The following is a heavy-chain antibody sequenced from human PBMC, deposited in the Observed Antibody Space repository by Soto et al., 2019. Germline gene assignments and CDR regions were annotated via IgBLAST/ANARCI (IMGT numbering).Heavy chain of an antibody. CDR2: INPTSGGT. V-gene: IGHV1-2*02. CDR3: ARDPDYGDYWGYFFDS. D-gene: IGHD4-17*01. Sequence: VASVKVSCKTSGYTFAAYYIHWIRQAPGQGLEWMGWINPTSGGTVYAQNFQDRVTMTRDTSISTAYMELRRLNSDDTAVYYCARDPDYGDYWGYFFDSWGQGTPVTVYS. CDR1: GYTFAAYY. J-gene: IGHJ4*02.